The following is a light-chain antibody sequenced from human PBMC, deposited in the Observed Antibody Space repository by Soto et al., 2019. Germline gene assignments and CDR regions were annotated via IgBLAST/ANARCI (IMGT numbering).Light chain of an antibody. J-gene: IGKJ1*01. CDR1: QSVSSY. CDR2: DAS. Sequence: EIVLTQSPATLSLSPGERATLSCRASQSVSSYLAWYQQKPGQAPRLLIYDASNRATGIPARFSGSGSGTDFTLTISSLEPEDFEVYYCQQRSNWPTLGQGTKVEIK. CDR3: QQRSNWPT. V-gene: IGKV3-11*01.